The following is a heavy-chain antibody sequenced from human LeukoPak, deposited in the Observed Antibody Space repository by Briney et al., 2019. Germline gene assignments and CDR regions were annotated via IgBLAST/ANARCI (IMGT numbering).Heavy chain of an antibody. D-gene: IGHD1-1*01. CDR3: VRNSRVVGTSSDF. CDR2: IYRGGTT. CDR1: GFTVSSDY. Sequence: PGGSLRLCCTASGFTVSSDYMRWVRQAPGKGLEWVSVIYRGGTTYYADSVKARFTISRDTSKNSVSLPINSLRADHTAVYYCVRNSRVVGTSSDFWGQGTLVSVSS. V-gene: IGHV3-66*01. J-gene: IGHJ4*02.